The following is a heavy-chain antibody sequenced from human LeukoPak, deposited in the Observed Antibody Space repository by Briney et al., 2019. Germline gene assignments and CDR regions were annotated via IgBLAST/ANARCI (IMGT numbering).Heavy chain of an antibody. Sequence: PGGSLRLSCAASGFTFSSYSMNWVRQAPGKGLEWVSSIRSISSYIYYADSVKGRFTISRDNAKNSLYLQMNSLRAEDTAVYYCARDGYYYGSGSYLWGQGTLVTVSS. J-gene: IGHJ4*02. D-gene: IGHD3-10*01. CDR1: GFTFSSYS. V-gene: IGHV3-21*01. CDR2: IRSISSYI. CDR3: ARDGYYYGSGSYL.